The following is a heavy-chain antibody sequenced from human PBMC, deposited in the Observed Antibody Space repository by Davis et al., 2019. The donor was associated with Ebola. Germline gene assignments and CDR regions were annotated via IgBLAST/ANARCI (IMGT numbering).Heavy chain of an antibody. CDR2: INSNNGDT. J-gene: IGHJ5*02. CDR3: ARGGLPPAAHLGGWFDP. D-gene: IGHD2-2*01. CDR1: GYTFIEYF. Sequence: ASVKVSCKASGYTFIEYFMHWVRQAPGQGLEWMGRINSNNGDTIYAQKIQGRVTLTMDTSISTAYMELSSLRSDDTAIYYCARGGLPPAAHLGGWFDPWGQGTLVTVSS. V-gene: IGHV1-2*02.